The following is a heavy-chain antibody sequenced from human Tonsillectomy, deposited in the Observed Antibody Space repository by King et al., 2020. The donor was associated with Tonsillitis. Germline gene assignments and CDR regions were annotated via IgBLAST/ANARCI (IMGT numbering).Heavy chain of an antibody. J-gene: IGHJ5*02. CDR3: AGCPVRYFDWLGWFDP. CDR1: GYTFSSYF. D-gene: IGHD3-9*01. CDR2: INPSNGNT. Sequence: QLVQSGAEVKKPGASVKVSCKASGYTFSSYFVHWVRQAPGQGLEWMGVINPSNGNTTYAQKFQGTVTMTRDTSTNRVYMELSSLRSEDTAVYYCAGCPVRYFDWLGWFDPWGQGTLVTVSS. V-gene: IGHV1-46*01.